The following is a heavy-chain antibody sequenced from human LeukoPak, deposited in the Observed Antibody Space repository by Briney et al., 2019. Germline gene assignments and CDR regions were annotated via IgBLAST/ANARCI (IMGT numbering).Heavy chain of an antibody. J-gene: IGHJ1*01. V-gene: IGHV1-2*02. CDR3: ARAPLPSAEYVQH. CDR1: GYTFTSYY. Sequence: ASVKVSCKASGYTFTSYYMHWVRQAPGQGLEWMGWINPNSGGTNYAQKFQGRVTMTRDTSISTAYMELSRLRSDDTAVYYCARAPLPSAEYVQHWGQGTLVTVSS. CDR2: INPNSGGT. D-gene: IGHD1-26*01.